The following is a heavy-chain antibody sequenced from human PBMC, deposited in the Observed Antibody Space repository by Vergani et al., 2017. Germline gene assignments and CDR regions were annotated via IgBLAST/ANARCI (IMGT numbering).Heavy chain of an antibody. J-gene: IGHJ6*03. V-gene: IGHV3-21*01. Sequence: EVQLVESGGGLVKPGGSLRLSCAASGFTFSSYSMNWVRQAPGKGLEWVSSISSSSSYIYYADSVKGRFTISRDNAKNSLYLQMNSLRAEDTAVYYCAGGLSSSTSTCMDVWGKGTTVTVSS. D-gene: IGHD2-2*01. CDR3: AGGLSSSTSTCMDV. CDR1: GFTFSSYS. CDR2: ISSSSSYI.